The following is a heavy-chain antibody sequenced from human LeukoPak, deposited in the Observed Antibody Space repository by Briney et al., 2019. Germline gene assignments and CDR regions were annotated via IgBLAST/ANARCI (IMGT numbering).Heavy chain of an antibody. CDR1: GYTFTSYY. CDR3: ARAEWSLGGHAAFDI. V-gene: IGHV1-46*01. J-gene: IGHJ3*02. CDR2: INPTGGST. D-gene: IGHD3-3*01. Sequence: ASVKVSCKASGYTFTSYYIHWVRQAPGQGLEWMGIINPTGGSTIYAQRFQGRVTMTRDKSTSSVYMDLSTLTSEDTAVYYCARAEWSLGGHAAFDIWGQGTMVTVSS.